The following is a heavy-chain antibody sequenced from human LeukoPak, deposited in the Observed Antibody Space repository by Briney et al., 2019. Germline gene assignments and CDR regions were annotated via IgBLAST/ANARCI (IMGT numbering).Heavy chain of an antibody. CDR3: ADPGITRSLGV. CDR2: ISSSGSTI. CDR1: GFTFSSYE. Sequence: PGGSLRLSCAASGFTFSSYEMNWVRQAPGKGLEWVSYISSSGSTIYYADSVKGRFTISRDNAKNSLYLQMNSLRPEDTAVYSCADPGITRSLGVWGKGTTVTISS. J-gene: IGHJ6*04. D-gene: IGHD3-10*01. V-gene: IGHV3-48*03.